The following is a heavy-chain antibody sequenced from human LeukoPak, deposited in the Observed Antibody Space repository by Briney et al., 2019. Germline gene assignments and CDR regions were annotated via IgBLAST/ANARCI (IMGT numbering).Heavy chain of an antibody. CDR3: AKDLRKGIAAADY. CDR1: GFTFSSYA. CDR2: ISGSGGST. Sequence: GGSLRLSCAASGFTFSSYAMSCVRQAPGKGLEWVSAISGSGGSTYYADSVKGRFTISRDNSKNTLYLQMNSLRAEDTAVYYCAKDLRKGIAAADYRGQGTLVTVSS. V-gene: IGHV3-23*01. J-gene: IGHJ4*02. D-gene: IGHD6-13*01.